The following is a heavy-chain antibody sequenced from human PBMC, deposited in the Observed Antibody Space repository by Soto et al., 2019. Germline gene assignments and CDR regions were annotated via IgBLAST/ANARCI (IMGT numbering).Heavy chain of an antibody. V-gene: IGHV4-59*01. CDR2: IYYSGTT. CDR1: GGSISSYY. J-gene: IGHJ4*02. Sequence: SETLSLTCTVSGGSISSYYWSWIRQPPGKGLEWIGYIYYSGTTNYNPSLKSRVTISVDTSKNQFSLKLSSVTAADTAVYYCARGILFGGSSGYGYYIDHWGQGTLVTV. D-gene: IGHD3-22*01. CDR3: ARGILFGGSSGYGYYIDH.